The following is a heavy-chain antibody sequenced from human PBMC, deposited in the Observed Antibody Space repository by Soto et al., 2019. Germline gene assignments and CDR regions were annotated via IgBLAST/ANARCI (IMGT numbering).Heavy chain of an antibody. CDR2: VYSSGTT. CDR1: GGSNNSYW. D-gene: IGHD3-10*01. CDR3: ARDIGSYAYGEGY. J-gene: IGHJ4*02. V-gene: IGHV4-4*07. Sequence: QVQLQASGPGLVKPSETLSLPCSVSGGSNNSYWWSLIRQPAVKGLEWLGPVYSSGTTDYTPSLNSRATLSGATSQNQLALKLSSVTAADTAVSYCARDIGSYAYGEGYWGQGIQVTVSS.